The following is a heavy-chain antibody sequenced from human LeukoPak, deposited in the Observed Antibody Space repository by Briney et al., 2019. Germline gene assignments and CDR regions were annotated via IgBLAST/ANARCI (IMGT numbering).Heavy chain of an antibody. D-gene: IGHD1-26*01. J-gene: IGHJ4*02. Sequence: GGSLRLSCGASGFTFSSYEMSWVRQAPGKGLEWVGRIKTKTDGGTTDYAAPVKGRFTISRDDSKNTLYLQMSSLKTEDTAVYYCTTDPVGPALESWGQGTLVTVSP. CDR3: TTDPVGPALES. V-gene: IGHV3-15*01. CDR2: IKTKTDGGTT. CDR1: GFTFSSYE.